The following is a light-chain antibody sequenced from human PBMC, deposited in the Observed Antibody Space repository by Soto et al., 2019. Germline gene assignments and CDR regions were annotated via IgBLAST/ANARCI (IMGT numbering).Light chain of an antibody. CDR1: RSVAGY. V-gene: IGKV3-11*01. J-gene: IGKJ2*01. Sequence: EIVLTQSPATLSLSPGERATLSCRASRSVAGYLAWYQQRPGQAPRLLTYDGSNRATGIPARFSGSGSGTDFNLTISRLEPEDFGIYYCQQRSSRNTFGQGTKLEIK. CDR2: DGS. CDR3: QQRSSRNT.